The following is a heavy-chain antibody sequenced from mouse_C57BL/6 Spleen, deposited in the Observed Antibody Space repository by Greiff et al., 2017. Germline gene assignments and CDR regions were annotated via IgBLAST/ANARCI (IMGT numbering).Heavy chain of an antibody. Sequence: QVQLKQPGAELVRPGSSVKLSCKASGYTFTSYWMHWVKQRPIQGLEWIGNIDPSDSETHYNQKFKDKATLTVDKSSSTAYMQLSSLTSEDSAVYYCAKAAELAWFAYWGQGTLVTVSA. CDR1: GYTFTSYW. CDR3: AKAAELAWFAY. CDR2: IDPSDSET. J-gene: IGHJ3*01. V-gene: IGHV1-52*01. D-gene: IGHD6-1*01.